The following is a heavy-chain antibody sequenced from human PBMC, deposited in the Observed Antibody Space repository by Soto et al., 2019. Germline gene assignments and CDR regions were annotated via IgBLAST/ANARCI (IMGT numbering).Heavy chain of an antibody. Sequence: PSETLSLTCAVSGGSISSSNWWSWVRQPPGKGLEWIGEIYHSGSTNYNPSLKSRVTISVDKSKNQFSLKLSSVTAADTAVYYCASTTDDCSGGSCYSSFDYWGQGTRVTVS. D-gene: IGHD2-15*01. CDR3: ASTTDDCSGGSCYSSFDY. J-gene: IGHJ4*02. CDR1: GGSISSSNW. V-gene: IGHV4-4*02. CDR2: IYHSGST.